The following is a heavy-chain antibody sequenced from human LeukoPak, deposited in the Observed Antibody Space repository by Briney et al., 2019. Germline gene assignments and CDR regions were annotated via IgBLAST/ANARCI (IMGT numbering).Heavy chain of an antibody. CDR2: MNQNGREK. Sequence: AGSLRLSCTVSGFTFGSHWMAWARQAAGKELEWVANMNQNGREKYYADSVRGRFTISRDNAKNSLYLEMNGLRAEDTAVYYCIGLGENYWGQGTLVTVSS. CDR3: IGLGENY. D-gene: IGHD3-10*01. J-gene: IGHJ4*02. V-gene: IGHV3-7*01. CDR1: GFTFGSHW.